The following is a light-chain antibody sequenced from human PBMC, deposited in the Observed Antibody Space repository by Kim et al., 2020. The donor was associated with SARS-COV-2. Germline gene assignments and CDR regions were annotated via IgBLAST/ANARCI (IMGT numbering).Light chain of an antibody. CDR3: QQYNGFWT. Sequence: SAYVGDRVTSTCRARQSIGGWLAWYQQQPGKAPKLLIYDASSLETGVPSRFSGSGSGTEFTLTISGLRPEDVATYYCQQYNGFWTFGQGTKVDIK. V-gene: IGKV1-5*01. CDR1: QSIGGW. J-gene: IGKJ1*01. CDR2: DAS.